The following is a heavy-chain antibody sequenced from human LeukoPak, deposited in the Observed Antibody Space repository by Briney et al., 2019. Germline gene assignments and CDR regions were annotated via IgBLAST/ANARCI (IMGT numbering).Heavy chain of an antibody. V-gene: IGHV3-53*01. J-gene: IGHJ5*02. CDR1: GFTVSSNY. Sequence: PGGSLRLSCAASGFTVSSNYMSWVRQAPGKGLEWVSVIYSGGSTYYADSVKGRFTISRDNSKNTLYLQMNSLRAEDTAVYYCARYSYYYDSSGYYPMEYNWFDPWGQGTLVTVSS. CDR2: IYSGGST. D-gene: IGHD3-22*01. CDR3: ARYSYYYDSSGYYPMEYNWFDP.